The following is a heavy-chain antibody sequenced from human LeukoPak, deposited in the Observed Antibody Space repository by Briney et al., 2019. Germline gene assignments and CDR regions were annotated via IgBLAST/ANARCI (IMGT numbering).Heavy chain of an antibody. D-gene: IGHD3-3*01. CDR1: GDSIRSSYNN. CDR3: ARHRDFWGGFYKPPRDWYFDL. V-gene: IGHV4-39*01. CDR2: IDYSGTS. Sequence: SETLSLTCTVSGDSIRSSYNNWGWVRQSPGQGLDCIGSIDYSGTSYYSPSLKSRVTLSVDTSKSQFSLRLSSLTAADTAVYFCARHRDFWGGFYKPPRDWYFDLWGRGTLVTVSS. J-gene: IGHJ2*01.